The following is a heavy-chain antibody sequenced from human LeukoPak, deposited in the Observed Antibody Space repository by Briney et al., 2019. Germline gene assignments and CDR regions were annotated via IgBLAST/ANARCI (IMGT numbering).Heavy chain of an antibody. Sequence: GRSLRLSCAASGFTFSSYAMHWVRQAPGKGLEWVAFIRYDGSNKYYADSVKGRFTISRDNSKNTLYLQMNSLRAEDTAVYYCKTGDAFDIWGQGTMVTVSS. CDR2: IRYDGSNK. D-gene: IGHD1-14*01. J-gene: IGHJ3*02. CDR1: GFTFSSYA. V-gene: IGHV3-30*04. CDR3: KTGDAFDI.